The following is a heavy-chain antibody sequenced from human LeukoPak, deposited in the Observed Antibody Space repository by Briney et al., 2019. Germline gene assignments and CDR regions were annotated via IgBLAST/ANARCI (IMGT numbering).Heavy chain of an antibody. V-gene: IGHV4-31*03. CDR3: ASAVVPAAKDYYGMDV. CDR2: IYYSGST. Sequence: PSQTLSLTCTVSGGSLSSGGYYWSWIRQHPGTGLEWIGYIYYSGSTYYNPSLKSRVTISVDTSKNQFSLKLSSVTAADTAVYYCASAVVPAAKDYYGMDVWGKGTTVTVSS. J-gene: IGHJ6*04. CDR1: GGSLSSGGYY. D-gene: IGHD2-2*01.